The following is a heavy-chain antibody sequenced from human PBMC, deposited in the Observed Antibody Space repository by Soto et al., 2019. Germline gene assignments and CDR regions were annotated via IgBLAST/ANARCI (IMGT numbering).Heavy chain of an antibody. V-gene: IGHV5-51*01. Sequence: GESLXISCKGSGYSFTSYLIGWVRQMPGKGLEWRGIIYPGDSDTRYSPSFQGQVTISADKSISTAYLQWSSLKASDTAMYYCARHQKVSGGDYYYYGMDVWGQGTTVTLSS. J-gene: IGHJ6*02. CDR3: ARHQKVSGGDYYYYGMDV. CDR2: IYPGDSDT. D-gene: IGHD2-21*01. CDR1: GYSFTSYL.